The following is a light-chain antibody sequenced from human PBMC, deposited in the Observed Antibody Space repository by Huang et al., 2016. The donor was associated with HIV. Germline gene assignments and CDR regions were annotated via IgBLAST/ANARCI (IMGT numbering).Light chain of an antibody. J-gene: IGKJ3*01. CDR3: QQSYSTPFT. CDR2: ATS. Sequence: DIQMTQSPSSLSASVGDRVTITCRASQTMSSYLKWYQQKAGKAPKLLIYATSSLQSGVPSRFSGSGSGTHCTLTIRSLQLEDFATYYCQQSYSTPFTFGPGTKVDIK. CDR1: QTMSSY. V-gene: IGKV1-39*01.